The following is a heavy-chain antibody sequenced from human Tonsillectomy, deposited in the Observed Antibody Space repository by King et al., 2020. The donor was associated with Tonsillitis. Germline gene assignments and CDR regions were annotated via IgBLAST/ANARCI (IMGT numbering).Heavy chain of an antibody. J-gene: IGHJ4*02. Sequence: VQLVESGGGLVQPGGSLRLSCAASGFTFNTFAMNWVRQTPGKGLEWVSVISGSTDITYYAASVRGRFTISRDNSKYILYLQMNSRRAEDTAVYYCAKARAGYTYAFDSWGQGTLVTVSS. CDR3: AKARAGYTYAFDS. CDR1: GFTFNTFA. V-gene: IGHV3-23*04. CDR2: ISGSTDIT. D-gene: IGHD3-16*01.